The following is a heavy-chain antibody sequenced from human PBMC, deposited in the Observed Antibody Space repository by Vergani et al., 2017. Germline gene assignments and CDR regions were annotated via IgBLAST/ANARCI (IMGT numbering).Heavy chain of an antibody. CDR3: AREFEMACHFDY. J-gene: IGHJ4*02. Sequence: EVQLVESGGGLVKPGGSLRLSCAASGFTLSSYSMNWVRQAPGKGLEWVSSISSSSSYIYYADSVKGRFTISRDNAKNSLYLQMNSLRAEDTAVYYCAREFEMACHFDYWGQGTLVTVSS. D-gene: IGHD5-24*01. V-gene: IGHV3-21*01. CDR1: GFTLSSYS. CDR2: ISSSSSYI.